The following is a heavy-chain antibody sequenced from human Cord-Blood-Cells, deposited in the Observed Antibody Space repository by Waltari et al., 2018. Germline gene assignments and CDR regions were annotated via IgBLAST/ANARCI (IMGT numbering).Heavy chain of an antibody. D-gene: IGHD1-1*01. CDR1: GGTFSSYA. J-gene: IGHJ2*01. CDR3: ARGQDWSWYFDL. V-gene: IGHV1-69*01. CDR2: ISPIFGTA. Sequence: QVQLVQSGAEVKKPGSSVKVSCKASGGTFSSYAISWVRQAPGQGREWMGGISPIFGTANYAPKFQGRVTITADESTSTAYMELSSLGSEDTAVYYCARGQDWSWYFDLWGRGTLVTVSS.